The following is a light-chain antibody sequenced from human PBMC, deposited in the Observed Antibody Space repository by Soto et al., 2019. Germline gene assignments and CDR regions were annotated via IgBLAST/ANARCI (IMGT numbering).Light chain of an antibody. J-gene: IGKJ2*01. CDR3: QQYGSSPPYT. V-gene: IGKV3-20*01. CDR2: GAS. CDR1: QSVSRNY. Sequence: IVLTQSPGTLSLSPGEKATLSCRASQSVSRNYLAWYQQKPGQAPRLLIYGASSRATGIPERFSGSGSGTDFTLIISRLEPEDFAVYFCQQYGSSPPYTFGQGTKVDI.